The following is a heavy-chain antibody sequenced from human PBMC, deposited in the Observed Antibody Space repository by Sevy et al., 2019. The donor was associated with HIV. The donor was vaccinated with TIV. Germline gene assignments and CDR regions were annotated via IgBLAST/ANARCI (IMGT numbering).Heavy chain of an antibody. J-gene: IGHJ4*02. CDR2: IWYDGSNK. V-gene: IGHV3-33*01. D-gene: IGHD6-6*01. CDR3: ARDEDTASRPGYFDY. Sequence: GGFLRLSCAASGFTFSSYGMHWVRQAPGKGLEWVAVIWYDGSNKYYADSVKGRFTISRDNSKNTLYLQMNSLRAEDPAVYYCARDEDTASRPGYFDYWGQGTLVTVSS. CDR1: GFTFSSYG.